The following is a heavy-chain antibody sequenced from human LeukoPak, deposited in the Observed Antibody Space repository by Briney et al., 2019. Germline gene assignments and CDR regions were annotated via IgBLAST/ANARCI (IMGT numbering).Heavy chain of an antibody. CDR2: IIPIFGTA. V-gene: IGHV1-69*06. CDR1: GYTFTGYY. J-gene: IGHJ3*02. CDR3: ARGPGGSAFDI. D-gene: IGHD3-16*01. Sequence: GASVKVSCKASGYTFTGYYMHWVRQAPGQGLEWMGGIIPIFGTANYAQKFQGRVTITADKSTSTAYMELSSLRSEDTAVYYCARGPGGSAFDIWGQGTMVTVSS.